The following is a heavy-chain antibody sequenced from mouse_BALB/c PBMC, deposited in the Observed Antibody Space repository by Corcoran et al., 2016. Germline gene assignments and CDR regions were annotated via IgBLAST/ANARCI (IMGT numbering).Heavy chain of an antibody. J-gene: IGHJ2*01. Sequence: QIQLVQDGPEQKKTGETVMMSCKASGGTFTTAGMQWVQKMPGKGLKWMGGINTHSGVPKYAEDVKGRFAFSLETSASTAYLQISNLKNEDTATYFCARTSWDYWGQGTTLTVSS. CDR1: GGTFTTAG. V-gene: IGHV9-4*02. CDR3: ARTSWDY. CDR2: INTHSGVP.